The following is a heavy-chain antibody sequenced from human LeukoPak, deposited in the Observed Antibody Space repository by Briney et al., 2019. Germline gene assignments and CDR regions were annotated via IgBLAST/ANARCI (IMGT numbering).Heavy chain of an antibody. CDR2: IYYSGTT. Sequence: PSETLSLTCTVSGDSISNSDFYWNWIRQPPGKGLEWIGYIYYSGTTYYNPSLKSRVSIFVDTFKNQFSLKLSSVTAADTAVYYCASGTLYSNFYDYWGQGTLVTVSS. CDR3: ASGTLYSNFYDY. V-gene: IGHV4-30-4*01. D-gene: IGHD4-11*01. CDR1: GDSISNSDFY. J-gene: IGHJ4*02.